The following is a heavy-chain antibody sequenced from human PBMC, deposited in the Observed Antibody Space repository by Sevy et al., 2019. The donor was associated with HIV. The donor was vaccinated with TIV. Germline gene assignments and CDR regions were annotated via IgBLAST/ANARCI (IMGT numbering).Heavy chain of an antibody. CDR3: ARVINGKVVVAATFDGWSSKLSRIREYFDY. D-gene: IGHD2-15*01. V-gene: IGHV1-18*01. Sequence: ASVKVSCKASGYTFTSYGISWVRQAPGQGLEWMGWISAYNGNTNYAQKLQGRVTMTTDTSTSTAYMELRSLRSDDTXVYYCARVINGKVVVAATFDGWSSKLSRIREYFDYWGQGTLVTVSS. CDR1: GYTFTSYG. CDR2: ISAYNGNT. J-gene: IGHJ4*02.